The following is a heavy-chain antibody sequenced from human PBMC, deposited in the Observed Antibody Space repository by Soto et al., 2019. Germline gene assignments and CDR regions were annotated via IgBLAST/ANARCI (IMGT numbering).Heavy chain of an antibody. Sequence: SVKVSCKASGGTFSSYAISWVRQAPGQGLEWMGGIIPIFGTANYAQKFQGRVTITADESTSTAYMELSSLRSEDTAVYYCARATEYYYDSSGYYNLDYWGQGTLVTVSS. CDR2: IIPIFGTA. CDR1: GGTFSSYA. D-gene: IGHD3-22*01. CDR3: ARATEYYYDSSGYYNLDY. V-gene: IGHV1-69*13. J-gene: IGHJ4*02.